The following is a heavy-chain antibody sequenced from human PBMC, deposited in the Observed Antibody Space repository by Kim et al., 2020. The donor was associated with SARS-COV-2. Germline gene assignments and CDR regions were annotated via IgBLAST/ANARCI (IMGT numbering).Heavy chain of an antibody. CDR3: ARLWFGEFTNWFDP. CDR2: IDPSDSYT. D-gene: IGHD3-10*01. J-gene: IGHJ5*02. Sequence: GESLKISCKGSGYGFTNYWISWVRQMPGKGLEWMGRIDPSDSYTRYSPSFQGHVTISADKSISTAYLQWSSLKASDTAMYYCARLWFGEFTNWFDPWGQGTLVTVSS. V-gene: IGHV5-10-1*01. CDR1: GYGFTNYW.